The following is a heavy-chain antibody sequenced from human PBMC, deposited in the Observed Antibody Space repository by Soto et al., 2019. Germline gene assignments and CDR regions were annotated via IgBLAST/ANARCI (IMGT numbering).Heavy chain of an antibody. CDR1: GSIFSTHW. Sequence: GASLKISGKGSGSIFSTHWVGWVRQMPGKRLEWMGIIYPGDSDARYSPSFKGQVTISVDESTTTAFQQWSSLKASDTAMYFCARSKFDYVWGTSGYFDSWGQGTLVTVSS. V-gene: IGHV5-51*01. CDR3: ARSKFDYVWGTSGYFDS. CDR2: IYPGDSDA. D-gene: IGHD3-16*01. J-gene: IGHJ4*02.